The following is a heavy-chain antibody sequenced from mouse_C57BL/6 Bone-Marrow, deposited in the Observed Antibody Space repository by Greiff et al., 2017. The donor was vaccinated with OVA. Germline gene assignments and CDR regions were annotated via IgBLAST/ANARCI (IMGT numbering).Heavy chain of an antibody. V-gene: IGHV1-52*01. CDR3: ARKANYYGSSYWYFDV. CDR2: IDPSDSET. Sequence: QVQLQQSGAELVRPGSSVKLSCKASGYTFTSYWMHWVKQRPIQGLEWIGNIDPSDSETHYNQKFKDKATLTVDKSSSTAYMQLSSLTSEDSAVYYCARKANYYGSSYWYFDVWGTGTTVTVSS. CDR1: GYTFTSYW. J-gene: IGHJ1*03. D-gene: IGHD1-1*01.